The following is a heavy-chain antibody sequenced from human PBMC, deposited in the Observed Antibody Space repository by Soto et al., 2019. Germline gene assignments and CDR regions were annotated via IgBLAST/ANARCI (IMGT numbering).Heavy chain of an antibody. J-gene: IGHJ4*02. CDR1: GFTFSSYG. D-gene: IGHD5-18*01. Sequence: QVQLVESGGGVVQPGRSLRLSCAASGFTFSSYGMHWVRQAPGKGLEWVAVIWYDGSNKYYADSVKGRFTISRDNSKNTLYLQMNSLRAEDTAVYYCARDRGQLWSHLGYYFDYWGQGTLVTVSS. CDR3: ARDRGQLWSHLGYYFDY. V-gene: IGHV3-33*01. CDR2: IWYDGSNK.